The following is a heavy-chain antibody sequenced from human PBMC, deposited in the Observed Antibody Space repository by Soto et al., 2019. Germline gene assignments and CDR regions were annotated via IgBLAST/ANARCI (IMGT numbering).Heavy chain of an antibody. J-gene: IGHJ3*02. CDR1: GGSISSYY. D-gene: IGHD2-15*01. V-gene: IGHV4-59*08. Sequence: SETLSLTCTVSGGSISSYYWSWIRQPPGKGLEWIGYIYYSGSTNYNPSLKSRVTISVDTSKNQFSLKLSSVTAADTAVYYCARLGGSGYYDAFEIWGQGTMVTVS. CDR2: IYYSGST. CDR3: ARLGGSGYYDAFEI.